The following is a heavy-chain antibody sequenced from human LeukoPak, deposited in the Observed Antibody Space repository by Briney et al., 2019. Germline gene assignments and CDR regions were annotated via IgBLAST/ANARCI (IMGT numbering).Heavy chain of an antibody. D-gene: IGHD2-2*01. CDR1: GFSFSSYW. Sequence: GGSLRLSRAASGFSFSSYWMSWVRQAPGKGLEWVANIKEDGSEKYYVDSVKGRFTISRDNAKKSLYLQMHSLRAEDTAVYYCAREASNQLLGYYYYYYGMDVWGQGTTVTVSS. CDR3: AREASNQLLGYYYYYYGMDV. J-gene: IGHJ6*02. V-gene: IGHV3-7*01. CDR2: IKEDGSEK.